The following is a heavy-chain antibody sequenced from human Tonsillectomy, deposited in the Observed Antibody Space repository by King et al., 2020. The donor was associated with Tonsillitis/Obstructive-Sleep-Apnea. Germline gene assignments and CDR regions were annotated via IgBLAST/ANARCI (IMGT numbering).Heavy chain of an antibody. J-gene: IGHJ4*02. Sequence: VQLVESGAEVKKPGASVKVSCKASGYTFTAYYMHWVRQAPGQGLEWLGWINPTSGCTKFVQKFQGRVTVTWDTSISTAYMELSRLRSDDTAVYYCARDVNGYYDYWGQGTLVTVSS. V-gene: IGHV1-2*02. CDR1: GYTFTAYY. CDR3: ARDVNGYYDY. CDR2: INPTSGCT. D-gene: IGHD3-22*01.